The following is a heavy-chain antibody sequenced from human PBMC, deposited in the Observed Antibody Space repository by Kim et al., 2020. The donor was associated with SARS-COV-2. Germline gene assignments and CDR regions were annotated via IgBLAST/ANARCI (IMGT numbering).Heavy chain of an antibody. CDR2: IYYSGST. D-gene: IGHD3-9*01. J-gene: IGHJ4*02. V-gene: IGHV4-61*01. CDR3: ARALRPHLTVAHFDY. CDR1: GGSVSSGSYY. Sequence: SETLSLTCTVSGGSVSSGSYYWSWIRQPPGKGLEWIAYIYYSGSTSYNPSLKSRLTISVDTSKNQFSLKLSSVTAADTAVYYCARALRPHLTVAHFDYWGQGTLGTVSS.